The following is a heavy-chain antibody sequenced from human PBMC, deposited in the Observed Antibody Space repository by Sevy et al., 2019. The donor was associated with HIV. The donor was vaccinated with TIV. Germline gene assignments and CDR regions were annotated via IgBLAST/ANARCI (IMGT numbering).Heavy chain of an antibody. V-gene: IGHV3-7*01. J-gene: IGHJ4*02. CDR2: IKQDAGQK. CDR1: GFTFSKYW. CDR3: ARHDGNYYFHY. Sequence: GGYLRLSCAASGFTFSKYWMDWVRQAPGKGLEWVANIKQDAGQKYYLDSVKGRFTISRDNAKNSLYLQINSLRAEDTAVYFCARHDGNYYFHYWGQGTLVTVSS. D-gene: IGHD1-7*01.